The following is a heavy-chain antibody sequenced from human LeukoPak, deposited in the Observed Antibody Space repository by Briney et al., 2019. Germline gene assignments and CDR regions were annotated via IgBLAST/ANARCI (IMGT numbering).Heavy chain of an antibody. CDR1: GYSISSGYY. V-gene: IGHV4-38-2*01. J-gene: IGHJ5*02. CDR2: IYHSGST. D-gene: IGHD2-2*01. CDR3: ARSLGYCSGTSGQRWFDP. Sequence: ASETLSLTCAVSGYSISSGYYWGWIRQPPGKGLEWIGSIYHSGSTYYNPSLKSRVTISVDTTKNQFSLKLSSVTAADTAVYYCARSLGYCSGTSGQRWFDPWGQGTLVTVSS.